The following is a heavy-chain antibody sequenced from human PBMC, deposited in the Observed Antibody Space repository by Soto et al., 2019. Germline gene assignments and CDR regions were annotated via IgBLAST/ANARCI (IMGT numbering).Heavy chain of an antibody. CDR1: GGTFSSYA. Sequence: QVQLVQSGAEVKKPGSSVKVSCKASGGTFSSYAISWVRQAPGQGLEWMGGIIPIFGTANYAQKFQGRVTITADASTSTAYMELSSLRSEDTAVYYCARGGYCSSTRCSAASFDWFDPWGQGTLVTVSS. D-gene: IGHD2-2*01. J-gene: IGHJ5*02. CDR3: ARGGYCSSTRCSAASFDWFDP. V-gene: IGHV1-69*01. CDR2: IIPIFGTA.